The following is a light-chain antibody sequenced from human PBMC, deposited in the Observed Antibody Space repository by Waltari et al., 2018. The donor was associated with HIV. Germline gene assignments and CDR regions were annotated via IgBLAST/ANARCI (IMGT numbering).Light chain of an antibody. CDR1: SSDVGSYNL. CDR3: CSYAGSFYV. CDR2: EVS. J-gene: IGLJ1*01. V-gene: IGLV2-23*02. Sequence: QSALTQPASVSGSPGQSITISCTGTSSDVGSYNLVSLYQQHPGKAPKLMIYEVSKRPSGVSNRFSGSKSGNPASLTISVLQAEDEADYYCCSYAGSFYVFGTGTKVTVL.